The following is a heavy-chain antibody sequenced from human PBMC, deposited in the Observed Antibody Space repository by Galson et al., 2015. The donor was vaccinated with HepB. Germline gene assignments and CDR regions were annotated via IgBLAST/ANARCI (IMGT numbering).Heavy chain of an antibody. CDR3: ARGGYYYDSSGYYVVDY. CDR1: GFTVSSNY. J-gene: IGHJ4*02. D-gene: IGHD3-22*01. CDR2: IYSGGST. Sequence: SLRLSCAASGFTVSSNYMSWVRQAPGKGLEWVSVIYSGGSTYYADSVKGRFTIPRHNSKNTLYLQMNSLRAEDTAVYYCARGGYYYDSSGYYVVDYWGQGTLVTVSS. V-gene: IGHV3-53*04.